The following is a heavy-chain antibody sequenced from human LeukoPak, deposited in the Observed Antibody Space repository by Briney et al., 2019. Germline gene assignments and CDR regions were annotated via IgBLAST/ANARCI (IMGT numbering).Heavy chain of an antibody. CDR1: GYSFTSYW. D-gene: IGHD3-10*01. CDR2: IYPGDSDT. CDR3: ARTLPPYYYGSGSWDPEAFDI. V-gene: IGHV5-51*01. Sequence: GESLKXSXKGSGYSFTSYWIGWVRQMPGKGLEWMGIIYPGDSDTRYSPSFQGQVTISADKSISTAYLQWSSLKASDTAMYYCARTLPPYYYGSGSWDPEAFDIWGQGTMVTVSS. J-gene: IGHJ3*02.